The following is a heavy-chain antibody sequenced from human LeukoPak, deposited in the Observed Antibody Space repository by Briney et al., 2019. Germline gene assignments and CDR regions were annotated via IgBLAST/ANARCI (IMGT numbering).Heavy chain of an antibody. CDR1: GYTNINYW. CDR3: AEGDGYTYRRDS. D-gene: IGHD5-24*01. V-gene: IGHV5-51*01. CDR2: IYPGDSDT. Sequence: HGESLKISFKGSGYTNINYWIAWVRQMPGKGLEWMGVIYPGDSDTRYSPSFEGQVTISADKSITTAHLQWSSLEASDTAIYFCAEGDGYTYRRDSWGQGTLVTVSS. J-gene: IGHJ5*01.